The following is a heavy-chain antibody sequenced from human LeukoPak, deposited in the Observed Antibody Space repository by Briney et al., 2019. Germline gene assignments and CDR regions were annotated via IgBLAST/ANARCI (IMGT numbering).Heavy chain of an antibody. CDR3: ARDLSYYYDSSGYPHAFDI. Sequence: GGSLRLSCAASGFTFSSYSMNWVRQAPGKGLEWVSSISTSSSYIYYADSVKGRFTISRDNAKNSLYLQMNSLRAEDTAVYYCARDLSYYYDSSGYPHAFDIWGQGTMVTVSS. J-gene: IGHJ3*02. CDR1: GFTFSSYS. CDR2: ISTSSSYI. V-gene: IGHV3-21*01. D-gene: IGHD3-22*01.